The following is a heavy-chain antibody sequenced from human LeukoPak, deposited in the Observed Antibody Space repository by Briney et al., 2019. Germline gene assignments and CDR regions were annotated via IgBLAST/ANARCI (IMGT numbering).Heavy chain of an antibody. D-gene: IGHD1-14*01. V-gene: IGHV4-4*07. CDR3: ARPREYNTNSYYFPY. Sequence: PSETLSLTCAVSGASIRKYYWSWIRQPAGKGLEWIGRIHGSGITNYNPSLKSRVTMSVDTSKNLFSLRLSSVTAADTAMYYCARPREYNTNSYYFPYWGQGILVTVSS. CDR2: IHGSGIT. J-gene: IGHJ4*02. CDR1: GASIRKYY.